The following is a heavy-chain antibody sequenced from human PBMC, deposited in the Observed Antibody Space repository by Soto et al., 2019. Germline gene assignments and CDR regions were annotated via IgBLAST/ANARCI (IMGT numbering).Heavy chain of an antibody. CDR2: ISGYNGHT. Sequence: QVQLVQSGPEVKSPGASVRVSCNASGYKFNTFGISWVRQDPGQGLEWMGWISGYNGHTNYAQKFQARLTMTTDTSTTTAYMELKSLRSDDTAVYYCARDHDFGSGYWPLGYWGQGTLVTVSS. V-gene: IGHV1-18*04. CDR1: GYKFNTFG. CDR3: ARDHDFGSGYWPLGY. J-gene: IGHJ4*02. D-gene: IGHD3-3*01.